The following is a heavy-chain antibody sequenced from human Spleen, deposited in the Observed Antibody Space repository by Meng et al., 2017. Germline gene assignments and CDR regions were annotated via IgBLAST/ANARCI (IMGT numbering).Heavy chain of an antibody. CDR1: GYTFTSYY. CDR3: ARDNPFGDRSNYFDY. V-gene: IGHV1-46*01. Sequence: ASVKVSCKASGYTFTSYYIHWVRQAPGQGLEWMGIINPSGGSTSYAQKFQGRVTITRDTSTSTVYMELSSLRSDDTAVYYCARDNPFGDRSNYFDYWGQGTLVTVSS. CDR2: INPSGGST. D-gene: IGHD4-17*01. J-gene: IGHJ4*02.